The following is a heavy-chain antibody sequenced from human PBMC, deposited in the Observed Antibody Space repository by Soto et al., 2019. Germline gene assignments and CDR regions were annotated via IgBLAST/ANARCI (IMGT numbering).Heavy chain of an antibody. V-gene: IGHV3-53*02. CDR1: GFAVSNSY. D-gene: IGHD4-17*01. Sequence: EVQLVETGGGLIQPGGSLSLSCAASGFAVSNSYMSWVRQAPGKGLEWVSVIYADGTTHSADSVRGGFTISRDSSRNTVYLQMNNLRAEDTAVYYCARDWNGDSVIEHWGQGTLVTVSS. CDR2: IYADGTT. CDR3: ARDWNGDSVIEH. J-gene: IGHJ1*01.